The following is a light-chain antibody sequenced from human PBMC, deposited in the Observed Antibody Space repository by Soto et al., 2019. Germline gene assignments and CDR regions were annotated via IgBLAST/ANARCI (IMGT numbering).Light chain of an antibody. V-gene: IGKV1-39*01. J-gene: IGKJ1*01. CDR1: QYISTY. CDR2: SAS. CDR3: QQCYTTPRT. Sequence: DIQMTQSPSSLSASVGDRVTITCRASQYISTYLNWYRQKSGKAPEVLIYSASTLQSGVPSRFSGRGSGTDFTVTIIGLQSEDFATYYCQQCYTTPRTFGAGTKVEIK.